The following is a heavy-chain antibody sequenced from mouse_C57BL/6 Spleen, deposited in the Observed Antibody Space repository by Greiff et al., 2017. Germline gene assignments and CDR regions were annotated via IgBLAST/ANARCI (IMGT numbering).Heavy chain of an antibody. CDR1: GYTFTSYG. V-gene: IGHV1-81*01. CDR3: SISLIDDGYYVNCYAMDY. CDR2: IYPRSGNT. Sequence: QVQLQQSGAELARPGASVKLSCKASGYTFTSYGISWVKQRTGQGLEWIGEIYPRSGNTYYNEKFKGKATLTADKSSSTAYMELRSLTSEDSAVYFCSISLIDDGYYVNCYAMDYWGQGTSVTVSS. J-gene: IGHJ4*01. D-gene: IGHD2-3*01.